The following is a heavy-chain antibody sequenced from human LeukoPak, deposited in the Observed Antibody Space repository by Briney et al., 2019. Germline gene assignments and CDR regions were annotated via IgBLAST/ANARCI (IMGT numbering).Heavy chain of an antibody. J-gene: IGHJ4*02. CDR2: INPNSGDT. V-gene: IGHV1-2*06. CDR3: ARGIITGAADADC. D-gene: IGHD1-20*01. CDR1: GYTFTGYY. Sequence: ALVKVSCKASGYTFTGYYMHWVRQAPGQGLEWMGRINPNSGDTNYAQNFQGRVTMTRDTSISTAYLELSRLTSDDTAVYYCARGIITGAADADCWGQGTLVTVSS.